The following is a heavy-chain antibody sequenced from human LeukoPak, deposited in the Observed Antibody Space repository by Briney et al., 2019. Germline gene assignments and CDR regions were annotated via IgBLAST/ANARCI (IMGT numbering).Heavy chain of an antibody. D-gene: IGHD3-22*01. Sequence: PSETLSLTCTVSGGSISSYYWSWIRQPPGKGLEWIGYIYYSGSTNYNPSLKGRVTISVDTSKNQFSLKLSSVTAADTAVYYCASSQYYYDSSGYSAFDYWGQGTLVTVSS. CDR1: GGSISSYY. J-gene: IGHJ4*02. CDR3: ASSQYYYDSSGYSAFDY. CDR2: IYYSGST. V-gene: IGHV4-59*01.